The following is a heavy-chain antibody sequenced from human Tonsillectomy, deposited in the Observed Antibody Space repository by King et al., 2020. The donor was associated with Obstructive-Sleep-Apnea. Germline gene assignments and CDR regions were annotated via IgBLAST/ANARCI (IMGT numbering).Heavy chain of an antibody. CDR2: INPSGGST. CDR3: ARDRGDNYYSSSGLDF. V-gene: IGHV1-46*01. CDR1: GYTFTKYY. J-gene: IGHJ4*02. Sequence: VQLVESGAEVKKPGAPVNVSCTASGYTFTKYYLHWVRQAPGQGLEWMGIINPSGGSTNYAQKFQGRVTMTSDTSTSTVYLELSSLRSEDTAVYYCARDRGDNYYSSSGLDFWGQGTLLTVSS. D-gene: IGHD3-22*01.